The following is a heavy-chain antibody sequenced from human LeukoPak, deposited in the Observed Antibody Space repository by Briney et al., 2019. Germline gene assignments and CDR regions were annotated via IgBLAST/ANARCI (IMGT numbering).Heavy chain of an antibody. J-gene: IGHJ4*02. CDR1: GVSFDDYY. CDR3: TRMTTGHDY. V-gene: IGHV4-34*01. CDR2: INHSGYT. D-gene: IGHD4-17*01. Sequence: SETLSLTCGVSGVSFDDYYWSWVRQTPGKGLEWLGEINHSGYTNDSPSLKGRVTLSIDTSRKQFSLNLRSVTVADAGIYYCTRMTTGHDYWGQGTLVTVSS.